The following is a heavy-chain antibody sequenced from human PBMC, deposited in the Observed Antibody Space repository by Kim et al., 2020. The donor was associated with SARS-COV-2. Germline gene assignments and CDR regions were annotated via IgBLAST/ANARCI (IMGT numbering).Heavy chain of an antibody. J-gene: IGHJ4*02. CDR3: ARSPSIWFGELYY. D-gene: IGHD3-10*01. V-gene: IGHV4-59*13. CDR1: GGSISSYY. Sequence: SETLSLTCTVSGGSISSYYLSWIRQPPGKGLEWIGYIYYSGSTNYNPSLKSRVTISVDTSKNQFSLKLSSVTAADTAVYYCARSPSIWFGELYYWGQGTLVTVSS. CDR2: IYYSGST.